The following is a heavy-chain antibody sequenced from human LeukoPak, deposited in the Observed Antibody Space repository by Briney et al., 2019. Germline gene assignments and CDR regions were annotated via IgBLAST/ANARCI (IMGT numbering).Heavy chain of an antibody. J-gene: IGHJ4*02. CDR3: ARDGLLRDYYDYIWGSYRAPSPIDY. D-gene: IGHD3-16*02. CDR1: GFTFSSYW. CDR2: INSDGSST. V-gene: IGHV3-74*01. Sequence: GGSLRLSCAAYGFTFSSYWMHWVRQAPGKGLVWVSRINSDGSSTSYADSVKGRFTISRDNAKNTLYLQMNSLRAEDTAVYYCARDGLLRDYYDYIWGSYRAPSPIDYWGQGTLVTVSS.